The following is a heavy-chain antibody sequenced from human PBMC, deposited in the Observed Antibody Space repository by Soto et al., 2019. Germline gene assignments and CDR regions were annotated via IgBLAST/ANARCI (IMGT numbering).Heavy chain of an antibody. J-gene: IGHJ4*02. CDR3: ARITNDYFDF. CDR1: GNTFISYL. CDR2: IYPGDSDT. V-gene: IGHV5-51*01. Sequence: GESLKISCKGYGNTFISYLIGWVRQMPGKGLEWMGIIYPGDSDTRYSPSFQGQVTISADKSISTAYLQWSSLKAPDTAMYYCARITNDYFDFWGQGTLVTVSS. D-gene: IGHD2-8*01.